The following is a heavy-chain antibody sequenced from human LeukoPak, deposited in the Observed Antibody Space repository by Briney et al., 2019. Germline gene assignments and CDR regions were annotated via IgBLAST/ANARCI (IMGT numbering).Heavy chain of an antibody. CDR3: TTDVNGSGWYDEVLFDY. CDR2: IRYDGSNK. V-gene: IGHV3-30*02. Sequence: GGSLRLSCAASGFTFSSYGMHWVRQAPGKGLEWVAFIRYDGSNKYYADSVKGRFTISRDNSKNTLYLQMNSLKTEDTAVYYCTTDVNGSGWYDEVLFDYWGQGTLVTVSS. J-gene: IGHJ4*02. D-gene: IGHD6-19*01. CDR1: GFTFSSYG.